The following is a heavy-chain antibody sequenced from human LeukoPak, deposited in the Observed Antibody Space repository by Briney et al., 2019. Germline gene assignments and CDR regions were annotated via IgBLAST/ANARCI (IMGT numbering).Heavy chain of an antibody. V-gene: IGHV4-34*01. J-gene: IGHJ3*02. CDR1: GGSFSGYY. Sequence: ASETLSLTCAVYGGSFSGYYWSWIRQPPGKGLEWIGEINHSGSTNYNPSLKSRVTISVDTSKNQFSLKLSSVTAADTAVYYCARHRAIARRAFDIWGQGTMVTVSS. CDR3: ARHRAIARRAFDI. D-gene: IGHD3-22*01. CDR2: INHSGST.